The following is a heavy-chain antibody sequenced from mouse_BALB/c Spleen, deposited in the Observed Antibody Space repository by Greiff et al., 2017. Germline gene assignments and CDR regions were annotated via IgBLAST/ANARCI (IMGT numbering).Heavy chain of an antibody. D-gene: IGHD2-3*01. CDR2: INPSNGRT. CDR1: GYTFTSYW. V-gene: IGHV1S81*02. Sequence: VKLQQPGAELVKPGASVKLSCKASGYTFTSYWMHWVKQRPGQGLEWIGEINPSNGRTNYNEKFKSKATLTVDKSSSTAYMQLSSLTSEDSAVYYCARDGYYRGGFAYWGQGTLVTVSA. J-gene: IGHJ3*01. CDR3: ARDGYYRGGFAY.